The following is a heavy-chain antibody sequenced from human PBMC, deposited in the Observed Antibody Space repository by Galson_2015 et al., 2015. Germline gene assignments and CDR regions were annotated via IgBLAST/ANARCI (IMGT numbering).Heavy chain of an antibody. CDR3: AKGGWGYYDSSGYSSAYCQH. J-gene: IGHJ1*01. Sequence: SLRLSCAAPGFTFDDYAMHWVRQAPGKGLEWVSGISWNSGSIGYADSVKGRFTISRDNAKNSLYLQMNSLRAEDTALYYCAKGGWGYYDSSGYSSAYCQHWGQGTLVTVSS. V-gene: IGHV3-9*01. CDR2: ISWNSGSI. CDR1: GFTFDDYA. D-gene: IGHD3-22*01.